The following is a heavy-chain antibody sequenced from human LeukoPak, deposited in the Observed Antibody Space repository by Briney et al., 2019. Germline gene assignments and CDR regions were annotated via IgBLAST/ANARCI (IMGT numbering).Heavy chain of an antibody. CDR3: ARGSDDFWSGYSPSY. CDR2: INPNSGGT. D-gene: IGHD3-3*01. Sequence: GASVKVSCKASGYTFTGYYMQWVRQAPGQGLEWMAWINPNSGGTNYAQKFQGRVTMTRDTSISTAYMELSRLRSADTAVYYCARGSDDFWSGYSPSYWGQGTLVTVSS. V-gene: IGHV1-2*02. J-gene: IGHJ4*02. CDR1: GYTFTGYY.